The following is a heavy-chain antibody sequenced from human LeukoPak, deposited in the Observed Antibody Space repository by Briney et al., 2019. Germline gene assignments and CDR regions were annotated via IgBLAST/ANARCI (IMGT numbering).Heavy chain of an antibody. CDR3: ARHEMGIAPRGMDV. D-gene: IGHD6-13*01. Sequence: ASVKVSCKASGYTFTGYYMHWVRQAPGQGLEWMGWINPNSGGTNYAQKFQGWVTMTRDTSISTAYMELSRLRSDETAVYYCARHEMGIAPRGMDVWGQGTTVTVSS. CDR1: GYTFTGYY. V-gene: IGHV1-2*04. CDR2: INPNSGGT. J-gene: IGHJ6*02.